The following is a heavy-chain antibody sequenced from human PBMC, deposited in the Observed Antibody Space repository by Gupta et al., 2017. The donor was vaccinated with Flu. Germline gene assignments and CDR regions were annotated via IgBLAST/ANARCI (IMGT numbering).Heavy chain of an antibody. V-gene: IGHV4-59*01. CDR3: ARAIAIDGTASEYDN. D-gene: IGHD1-14*01. Sequence: QVQLQESGPGLVKPSETLSLTCTVSGGSISTYYWNWIRQPPGKGLEWIGYIHHSGTTNYNPSLRSRLTISVDTSKSQFSLKLSSVTAADTAVYYCARAIAIDGTASEYDNWGQGTLVTVSP. CDR2: IHHSGTT. CDR1: GGSISTYY. J-gene: IGHJ4*02.